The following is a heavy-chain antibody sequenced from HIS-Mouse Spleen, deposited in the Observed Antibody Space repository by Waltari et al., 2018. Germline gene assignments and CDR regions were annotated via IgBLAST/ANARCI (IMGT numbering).Heavy chain of an antibody. D-gene: IGHD6-13*01. CDR2: IYYSVST. Sequence: QLQLQESGPGLVKPSETLSLTCTVSGGPISSSSYYWGWIRKPPGKGLEWIGGIYYSVSTYYNPSLKSGVTISVDTSKNQFSLKLSSVTAADTAVYYCAREIPYSSSWYDWYFDLWGRGTLVTVSS. V-gene: IGHV4-39*07. CDR3: AREIPYSSSWYDWYFDL. J-gene: IGHJ2*01. CDR1: GGPISSSSYY.